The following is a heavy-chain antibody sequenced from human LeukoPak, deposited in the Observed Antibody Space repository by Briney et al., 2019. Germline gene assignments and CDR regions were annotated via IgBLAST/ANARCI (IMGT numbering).Heavy chain of an antibody. CDR2: IYSGGST. D-gene: IGHD4-17*01. CDR1: GFTVSSNY. J-gene: IGHJ4*02. CDR3: ARDEPYSDYGDSIAPVG. V-gene: IGHV3-53*01. Sequence: GGSLRLSCAASGFTVSSNYMSWVRQAPGKGLEWVSVIYSGGSTYYAGSVKGRFTISRDNSKNTLYLQMNSLRAEDTAVYYCARDEPYSDYGDSIAPVGWGQGTLVTVSS.